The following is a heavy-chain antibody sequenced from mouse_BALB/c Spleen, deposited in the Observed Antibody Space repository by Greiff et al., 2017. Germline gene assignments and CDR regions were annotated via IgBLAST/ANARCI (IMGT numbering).Heavy chain of an antibody. Sequence: EVQLQESGPGLVKPSQSLSLTCTVTGYSITSDYAWNWIRQFPGNKLEWMGYISYSGSTSYNPSLKSRISITRDTSKNQFFLQLNSVTTEDTATYYCARGGNYPAWFAYWGQGTLVTVSA. J-gene: IGHJ3*01. CDR3: ARGGNYPAWFAY. CDR2: ISYSGST. CDR1: GYSITSDYA. D-gene: IGHD2-1*01. V-gene: IGHV3-2*02.